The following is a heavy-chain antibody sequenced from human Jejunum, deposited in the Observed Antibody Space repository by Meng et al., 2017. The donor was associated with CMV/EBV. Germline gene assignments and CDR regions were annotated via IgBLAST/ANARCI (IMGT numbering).Heavy chain of an antibody. Sequence: YGLPWVRQAPGQGLEWVAVISLDGRNSYYADSVEGRFTISRDESKNTLFLQMNNLRPEDTALYYCARASGGTMVVLVTTGFDYWGQGTGVTVSS. CDR3: ARASGGTMVVLVTTGFDY. V-gene: IGHV3-30*04. CDR2: ISLDGRNS. J-gene: IGHJ4*02. D-gene: IGHD1-1*01. CDR1: YG.